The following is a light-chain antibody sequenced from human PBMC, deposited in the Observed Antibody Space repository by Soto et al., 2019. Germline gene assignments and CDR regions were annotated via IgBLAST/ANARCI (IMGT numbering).Light chain of an antibody. V-gene: IGLV1-40*01. CDR1: SSNIGAGYD. CDR2: DNS. Sequence: QSVLTLPPSVSGAPGQRVTISCTGSSSNIGAGYDVHWYQQLPGTAPKLLIYDNSNRPSGVPDRFSGSKSGTSASLAITGLQAEDEADYYCQSYDSSLSGAVFGGGTPLTVL. J-gene: IGLJ7*01. CDR3: QSYDSSLSGAV.